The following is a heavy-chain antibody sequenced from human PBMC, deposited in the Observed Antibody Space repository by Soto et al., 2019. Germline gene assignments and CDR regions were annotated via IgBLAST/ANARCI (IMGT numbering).Heavy chain of an antibody. V-gene: IGHV4-59*08. Sequence: QVLLQESGPGLVKSSETLSLTCTVSGGSVSPYYWSWIRQPPGKGLEWIGYIYSFGSTNYNASLESRVSMSVDTSENQVSLKLTSVTVADTAVYYCARHKSTVNILDYWGQGTLVTVSS. D-gene: IGHD4-17*01. CDR2: IYSFGST. CDR1: GGSVSPYY. J-gene: IGHJ4*02. CDR3: ARHKSTVNILDY.